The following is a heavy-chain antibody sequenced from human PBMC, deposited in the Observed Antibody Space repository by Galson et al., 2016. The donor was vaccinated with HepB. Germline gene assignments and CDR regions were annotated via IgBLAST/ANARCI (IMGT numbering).Heavy chain of an antibody. Sequence: SETLSLTCTVSGYSISSGYYWGWIRQSPGKGLEWIGSIYQSGSSYYSPSLKSRVTISIDTSKDQFSLKLNSVTAADTAVYYCARDMDGSTGWADAFDIWGQGTLVTVSS. CDR1: GYSISSGYY. V-gene: IGHV4-38-2*02. CDR3: ARDMDGSTGWADAFDI. D-gene: IGHD1-14*01. J-gene: IGHJ3*02. CDR2: IYQSGSS.